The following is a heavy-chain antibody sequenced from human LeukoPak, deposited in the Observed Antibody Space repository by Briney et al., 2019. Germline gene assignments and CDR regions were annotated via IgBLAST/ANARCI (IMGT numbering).Heavy chain of an antibody. V-gene: IGHV3-11*06. CDR2: ISSSSSYT. Sequence: GGSLRLSCAASGFTFSVAAMTWVRQAPGKGLEWVSYISSSSSYTNYADSVKGRFTISRDNAKNSLYLQMNSLRAEDTAVYYCAGDLSGGYLHYRGQGTLVTVSS. J-gene: IGHJ4*02. D-gene: IGHD3-10*01. CDR3: AGDLSGGYLHY. CDR1: GFTFSVAA.